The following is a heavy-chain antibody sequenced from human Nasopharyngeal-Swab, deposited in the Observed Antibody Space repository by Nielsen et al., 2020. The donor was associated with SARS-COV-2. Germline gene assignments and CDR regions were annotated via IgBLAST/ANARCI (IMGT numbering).Heavy chain of an antibody. V-gene: IGHV6-1*01. Sequence: SQTLSLTCAISGDSVSNNSAAWSWIRQSPSRGLEWLGRTYYRSKWYIDYAASVKSRITINPDTSKNQFSLQLSSVTPEDTAVYYCARIAQAAEPHWGQGTLVTVSS. CDR3: ARIAQAAEPH. J-gene: IGHJ4*02. CDR2: TYYRSKWYI. D-gene: IGHD1-14*01. CDR1: GDSVSNNSAA.